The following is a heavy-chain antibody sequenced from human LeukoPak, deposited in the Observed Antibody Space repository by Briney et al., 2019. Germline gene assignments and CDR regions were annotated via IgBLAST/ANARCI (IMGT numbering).Heavy chain of an antibody. D-gene: IGHD6-19*01. V-gene: IGHV1-8*01. J-gene: IGHJ4*02. CDR3: ARDRVGVGGNGWEN. Sequence: ASVKVSCKASGYTFSGYDINWVRQATGQGLEWMGWMNPNSGDTGYVQKFQGRVIMTRGTSISTAYMELSSLTSEDTAVYFCARDRVGVGGNGWENWGQGTLVTVSS. CDR2: MNPNSGDT. CDR1: GYTFSGYD.